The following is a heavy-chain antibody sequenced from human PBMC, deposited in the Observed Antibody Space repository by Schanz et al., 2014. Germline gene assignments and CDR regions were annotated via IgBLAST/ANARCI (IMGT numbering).Heavy chain of an antibody. Sequence: QVQLVQSGAEVKKPGASVKVSCKASGYTFTSYYMHWVRQAPGQGLEWMGIINPSGGSTSYAQKFQGRVTMTRNTSITTAYLELSSLRSGDTAVYYCTKGRTFGRWAQGTLVTVSS. J-gene: IGHJ4*02. D-gene: IGHD3-16*01. CDR2: INPSGGST. CDR3: TKGRTFGR. CDR1: GYTFTSYY. V-gene: IGHV1-46*01.